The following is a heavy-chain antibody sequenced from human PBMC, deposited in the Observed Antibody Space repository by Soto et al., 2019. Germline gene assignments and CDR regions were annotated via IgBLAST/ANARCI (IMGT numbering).Heavy chain of an antibody. J-gene: IGHJ4*02. CDR1: GGSISSSSYY. V-gene: IGHV4-39*01. Sequence: PSETLSLTCTVSGGSISSSSYYWGWIRQPPGKGLEWIGGIYYSGSTYYNPSLKSRVTISVDTSKNQFSLKLSSVTAADTAVYYCARHYMRCSGGSCYHFDYWGQGTLVTVPS. D-gene: IGHD2-15*01. CDR2: IYYSGST. CDR3: ARHYMRCSGGSCYHFDY.